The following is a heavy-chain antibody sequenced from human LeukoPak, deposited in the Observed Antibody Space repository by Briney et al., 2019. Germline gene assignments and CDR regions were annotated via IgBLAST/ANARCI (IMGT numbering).Heavy chain of an antibody. CDR3: ARRGPLGDGLDI. CDR2: ISYDGTTK. Sequence: GGSLRLSCAASGFSFSSYAMHWVRQTPGKGLEWVAVISYDGTTKYYADSVRGRFTISRDNSKNTLDLQMNSLRPEDTAVYHCARRGPLGDGLDIWGQGTMVIVSS. J-gene: IGHJ3*02. D-gene: IGHD3-10*01. V-gene: IGHV3-30*01. CDR1: GFSFSSYA.